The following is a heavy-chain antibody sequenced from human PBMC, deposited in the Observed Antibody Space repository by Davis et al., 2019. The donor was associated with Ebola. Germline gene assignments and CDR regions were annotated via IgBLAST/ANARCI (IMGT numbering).Heavy chain of an antibody. CDR3: AKDRWVVGATLIDY. V-gene: IGHV3-23*01. CDR2: ISGSGGST. D-gene: IGHD1-26*01. J-gene: IGHJ4*02. CDR1: GFTFSSYA. Sequence: GGSLRLSCAASGFTFSSYAMSWVRQAPGKGLEWVSVISGSGGSTYYADSVKGRFTISRDNSKNMLYLQMNSLRAEDTAVYYCAKDRWVVGATLIDYWGQGTLVTVSS.